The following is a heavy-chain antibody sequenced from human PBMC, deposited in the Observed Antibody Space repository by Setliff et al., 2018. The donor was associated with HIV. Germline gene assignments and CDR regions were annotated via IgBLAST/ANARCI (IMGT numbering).Heavy chain of an antibody. CDR2: IYWTGKT. CDR1: DSAMDSYY. CDR3: ARRPPLTTGREYYFDF. J-gene: IGHJ4*02. Sequence: SETLSLTCTVSDSAMDSYYWSWVRQSPGRGLEYIGYIYWTGKTDYNPSLKSRVTISLDTSGNQFSLKLNAVTAADPAVYYCARRPPLTTGREYYFDFWGQGTLVTVS. V-gene: IGHV4-59*08. D-gene: IGHD1-1*01.